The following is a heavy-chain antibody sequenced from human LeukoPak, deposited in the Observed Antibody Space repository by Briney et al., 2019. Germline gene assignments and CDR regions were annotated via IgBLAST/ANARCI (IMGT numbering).Heavy chain of an antibody. CDR1: GFTFSHYA. V-gene: IGHV3-30*04. D-gene: IGHD3-10*01. CDR2: ISYDGSNK. Sequence: GGSLRLSCVASGFTFSHYAMHWVRQAPDKGLEWVAFISYDGSNKYYVDSVKGRFTVSRDNSKNTLDLQMNSLRAEDTAVYYCARWFGELSAFDMWGQGTMVTVFS. J-gene: IGHJ3*02. CDR3: ARWFGELSAFDM.